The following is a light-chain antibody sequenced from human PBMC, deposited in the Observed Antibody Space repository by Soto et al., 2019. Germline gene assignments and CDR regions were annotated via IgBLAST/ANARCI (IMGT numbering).Light chain of an antibody. CDR2: GAS. V-gene: IGKV3-15*01. Sequence: IVLPQSPATLSLSPGERATLSCRASQSISDTLAWYQQKPGQAPRLLIHGASTRAPGFPARFSGSGSGTDFTLTISSLQSEDFAVYYCQQYNNWPWTFGQGTKVDNK. CDR3: QQYNNWPWT. CDR1: QSISDT. J-gene: IGKJ1*01.